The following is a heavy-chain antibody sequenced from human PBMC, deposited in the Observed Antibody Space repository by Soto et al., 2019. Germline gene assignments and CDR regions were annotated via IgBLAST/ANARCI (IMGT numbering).Heavy chain of an antibody. CDR3: AKDKVRCGELSLYYFDY. D-gene: IGHD3-16*02. J-gene: IGHJ4*02. V-gene: IGHV3-30*18. Sequence: GGSLRLSCAASGFTFSSYGMHWVRQAPGKGLEWVAVISYDGSNKYYADSVKGRFTISRDNSKNTLYLQMNSLRAEDTAVYYCAKDKVRCGELSLYYFDYWGQGILVTVSS. CDR2: ISYDGSNK. CDR1: GFTFSSYG.